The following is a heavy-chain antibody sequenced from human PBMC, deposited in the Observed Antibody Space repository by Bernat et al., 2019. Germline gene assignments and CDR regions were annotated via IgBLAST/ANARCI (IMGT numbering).Heavy chain of an antibody. V-gene: IGHV1-18*01. J-gene: IGHJ4*02. Sequence: QVQLVQSGPEVKRPGDSVKVSCEASGYTFNTYSLTWGRQAPGQGLEWMGWLSAYNGDTSSAQKFQGRVTMTSDTSTSTASMELRSLTSDDTAVYYCARGTTVILTHLDYWGQGTPVPVSS. CDR2: LSAYNGDT. D-gene: IGHD3-16*01. CDR1: GYTFNTYS. CDR3: ARGTTVILTHLDY.